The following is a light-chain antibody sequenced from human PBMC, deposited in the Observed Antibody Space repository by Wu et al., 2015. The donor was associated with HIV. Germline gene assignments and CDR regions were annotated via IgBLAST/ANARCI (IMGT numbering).Light chain of an antibody. CDR2: ATS. Sequence: EVVLIQSPATLSLSTGERATLSCRASQSVSNSLGWYQQKPGQAPRLLVYATSNRATGIPDRISGSGSGTLFTLTISRLEPEDSAVYFCQQYVSSPTFGQGTRLEIK. J-gene: IGKJ5*01. CDR1: QSVSNS. CDR3: QQYVSSPT. V-gene: IGKV3-20*01.